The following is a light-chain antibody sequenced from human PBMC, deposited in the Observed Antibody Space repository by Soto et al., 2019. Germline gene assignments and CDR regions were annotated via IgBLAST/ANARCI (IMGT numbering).Light chain of an antibody. CDR2: GAS. V-gene: IGKV3-11*01. CDR1: QSVSSF. J-gene: IGKJ5*01. CDR3: QQRTNWPPSIT. Sequence: EIVFTQSPSTLSLSPGERATLSCRASQSVSSFLAWFQQKSGQAPRLLIYGASNRATGIPARFSGSGSGTDFTLTISSLEPEDFAVYYCQQRTNWPPSITFGQGTRLEIK.